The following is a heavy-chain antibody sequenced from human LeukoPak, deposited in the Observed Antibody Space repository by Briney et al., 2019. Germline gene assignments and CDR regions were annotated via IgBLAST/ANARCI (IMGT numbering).Heavy chain of an antibody. Sequence: SGTLSLTCAVSGGSISSSDWWTWARQPPGKGLEWIGEIYHSGSTNYNPSLKSRVTISVDKSKNQFSLKLSSVTAADTAVYYCARADPIAAAGLDYWGQGTLVTVSS. CDR3: ARADPIAAAGLDY. CDR1: GGSISSSDW. CDR2: IYHSGST. D-gene: IGHD6-13*01. J-gene: IGHJ4*02. V-gene: IGHV4-4*02.